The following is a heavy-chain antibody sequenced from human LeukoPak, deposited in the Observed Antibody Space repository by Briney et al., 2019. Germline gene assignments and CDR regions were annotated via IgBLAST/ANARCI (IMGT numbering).Heavy chain of an antibody. Sequence: PSQTLSLTCTVSGGSISSGSYYWSWIRQPAGKGLEWIGRIYTSGSTNYNPSLKSRVTISVDTSKNQFSLKLSSVTAADTAVYYCARDGDGYNLYYYYYYMDVWGKGTTVTISS. CDR3: ARDGDGYNLYYYYYYMDV. CDR1: GGSISSGSYY. D-gene: IGHD5-24*01. CDR2: IYTSGST. J-gene: IGHJ6*03. V-gene: IGHV4-61*02.